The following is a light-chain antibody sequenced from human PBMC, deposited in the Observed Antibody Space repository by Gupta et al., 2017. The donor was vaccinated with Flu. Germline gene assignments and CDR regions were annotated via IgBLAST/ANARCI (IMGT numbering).Light chain of an antibody. Sequence: DIQMTQSPSSLSASVGDRVTITCRASQSVTNFLHWYQQKPGKAPKLLIYAASTLQGGVPSRFSGSGSGTDFTLTINSRQPEDFATYYCQQWDSTPPTFGRGTTVDIK. CDR3: QQWDSTPPT. CDR1: QSVTNF. CDR2: AAS. V-gene: IGKV1-39*01. J-gene: IGKJ4*02.